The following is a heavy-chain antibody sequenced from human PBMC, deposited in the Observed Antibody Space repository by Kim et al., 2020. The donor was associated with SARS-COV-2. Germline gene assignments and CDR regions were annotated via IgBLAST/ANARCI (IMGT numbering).Heavy chain of an antibody. D-gene: IGHD3-10*01. Sequence: GGSLRLSCAASGFTFSSYAMHWVRQAPGKGLEWVSVIWCNGSNKYYADSVKGRFTISRDNSKNTLYLQMNSLRAEDTAVYYCAREDDNVSGYAPMDFWG. CDR2: IWCNGSNK. V-gene: IGHV3-33*01. CDR1: GFTFSSYA. J-gene: IGHJ6*03. CDR3: AREDDNVSGYAPMDF.